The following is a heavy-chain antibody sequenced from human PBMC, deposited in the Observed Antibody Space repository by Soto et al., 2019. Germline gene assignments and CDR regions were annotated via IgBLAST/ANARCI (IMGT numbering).Heavy chain of an antibody. CDR1: GYTFNSYF. Sequence: QVQLVQSGAEVKKPGASVKVSCKASGYTFNSYFITWVRQAPGRGLEWMGWISAYNGNTNYPQMLQGGVTMTTDISTSAAYMELRSLTSDDTAVYYCARQNYYSGMDVWGQGTTVTVSS. CDR3: ARQNYYSGMDV. V-gene: IGHV1-18*01. J-gene: IGHJ6*02. CDR2: ISAYNGNT.